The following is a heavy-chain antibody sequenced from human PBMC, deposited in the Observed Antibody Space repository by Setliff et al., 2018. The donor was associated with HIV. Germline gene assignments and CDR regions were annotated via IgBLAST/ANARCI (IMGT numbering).Heavy chain of an antibody. V-gene: IGHV1-69*10. CDR2: IILFLDIT. Sequence: GASVKVSCKASGYTITTYGLNWVRQAPGQGLEWTGGIILFLDITNYAPRFQDRLTIDADKFTRTVYMQLSSLRSEDTAVYYRARHGDFDTYYNSMDVWGQGTTVTVS. D-gene: IGHD3-9*01. CDR3: ARHGDFDTYYNSMDV. J-gene: IGHJ6*02. CDR1: GYTITTYG.